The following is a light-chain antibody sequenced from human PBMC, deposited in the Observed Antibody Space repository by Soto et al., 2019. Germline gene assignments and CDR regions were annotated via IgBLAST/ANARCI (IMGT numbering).Light chain of an antibody. CDR1: QTVSNTY. Sequence: EIGLTQFPGALSLSPGERVTLSCRASQTVSNTYLAWYQQKRGQAPKFLIYGAYNRATGIPDRFSGSGSGTDFTLTISRLEPEDFAVYYCQQYGALPPTFGGGTTVASK. V-gene: IGKV3-20*01. CDR3: QQYGALPPT. CDR2: GAY. J-gene: IGKJ4*01.